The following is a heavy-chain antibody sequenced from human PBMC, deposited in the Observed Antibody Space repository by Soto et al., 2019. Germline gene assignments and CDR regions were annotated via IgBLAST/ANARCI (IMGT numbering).Heavy chain of an antibody. D-gene: IGHD6-13*01. CDR2: IYPGDSDT. CDR1: GYSFISYW. CDR3: ARTSAAGKYYYGMDV. Sequence: GESLKISCKGSGYSFISYWIGWVRQMPGKGLEWMGIIYPGDSDTRYSPSFQGRVTISADKSISTAYLQWSSLKASDTAMYYCARTSAAGKYYYGMDVWGQGTTVTVSS. V-gene: IGHV5-51*01. J-gene: IGHJ6*02.